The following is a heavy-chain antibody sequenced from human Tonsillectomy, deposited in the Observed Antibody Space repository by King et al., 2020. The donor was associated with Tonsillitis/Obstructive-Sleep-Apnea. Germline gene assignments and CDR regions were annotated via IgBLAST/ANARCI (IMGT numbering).Heavy chain of an antibody. CDR3: ARALDQTYYDFWSGYPPFDY. V-gene: IGHV3-21*01. J-gene: IGHJ4*02. Sequence: VQLVESGGGLVKPGGSLRLSCAASGFTFSSYSMNWVRQAPGKGLEWVSSISGSSSYIYYADSVKGRFTISRDNAKNSLYLQMNSLRAEDTAVYYCARALDQTYYDFWSGYPPFDYWGQGTLVTVSS. CDR1: GFTFSSYS. CDR2: ISGSSSYI. D-gene: IGHD3-3*01.